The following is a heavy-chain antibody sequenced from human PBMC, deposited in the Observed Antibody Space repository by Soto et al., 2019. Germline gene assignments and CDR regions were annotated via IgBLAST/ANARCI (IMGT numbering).Heavy chain of an antibody. CDR2: IHPSDFDT. J-gene: IGHJ5*02. V-gene: IGHV5-51*01. D-gene: IGHD5-12*01. CDR1: GYSFTSYW. Sequence: GESLKISCKGSGYSFTSYWIGWVRQMPGKGLEWMGSIHPSDFDTRYSPSFQGQVTISADKSISTAYLQWSSLRASDTAMYYCAIHSTGYEDSWGQGTLVTVS. CDR3: AIHSTGYEDS.